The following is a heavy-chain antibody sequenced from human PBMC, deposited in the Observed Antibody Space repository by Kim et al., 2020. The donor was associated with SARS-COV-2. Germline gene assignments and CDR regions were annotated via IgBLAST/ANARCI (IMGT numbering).Heavy chain of an antibody. CDR1: GFPFSNVW. CDR3: TTLISAAGRGY. D-gene: IGHD6-13*01. J-gene: IGHJ4*02. V-gene: IGHV3-15*01. Sequence: GGSLRLSCAASGFPFSNVWMSWVRQARGGGLVWGGRGKSKPDGAATDYAAPVKGRFTMSRDDSKNTLYLQMNSLETEDTAVYYCTTLISAAGRGYWGQGT. CDR2: GKSKPDGAAT.